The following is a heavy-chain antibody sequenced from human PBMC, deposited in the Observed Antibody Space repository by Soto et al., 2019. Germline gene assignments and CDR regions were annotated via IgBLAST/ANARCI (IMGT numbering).Heavy chain of an antibody. CDR3: ARGMGRYFDL. Sequence: QVQLQESGPGLVKPSETLSLTCTVSGDSISNFYCSWIRQPTGQGLESLGRISARGITNYNPSLQSRVAMSLDTSKNQFSLRLTSLSAADTAVYFCARGMGRYFDLWGRGTLVTVFS. D-gene: IGHD2-8*01. J-gene: IGHJ2*01. V-gene: IGHV4-4*07. CDR1: GDSISNFY. CDR2: ISARGIT.